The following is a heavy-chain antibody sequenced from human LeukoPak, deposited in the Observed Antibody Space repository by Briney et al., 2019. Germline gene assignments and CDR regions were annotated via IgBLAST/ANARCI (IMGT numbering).Heavy chain of an antibody. D-gene: IGHD5-12*01. Sequence: GGSLRLSCAASGFTFSSYAMSWVRQAPGKGLEWVSTISGSGGSTYYADSVKGRFTISRDNSKNTLYLQMNSLRAEDTAVYYCAREVLTQAIYSGYNAFEIWGQGTMVTVSS. J-gene: IGHJ3*02. CDR2: ISGSGGST. CDR1: GFTFSSYA. V-gene: IGHV3-23*01. CDR3: AREVLTQAIYSGYNAFEI.